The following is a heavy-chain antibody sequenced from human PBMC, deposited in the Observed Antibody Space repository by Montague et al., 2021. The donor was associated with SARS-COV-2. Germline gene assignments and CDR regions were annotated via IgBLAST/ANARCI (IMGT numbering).Heavy chain of an antibody. D-gene: IGHD6-6*01. CDR1: GVANIRCD. J-gene: IGHJ6*02. CDR2: ICLNENT. V-gene: IGHV4-59*01. CDR3: ARDGHIAARPADYYGMDV. Sequence: SETLSLTCTVSGVANIRCDWDGIRQDPGNGSKSYADICLNENTNYNPSLKSRVTISVDTSKNQFSLKLSSVTAADTAVYYCARDGHIAARPADYYGMDVWGQGTTVTVSS.